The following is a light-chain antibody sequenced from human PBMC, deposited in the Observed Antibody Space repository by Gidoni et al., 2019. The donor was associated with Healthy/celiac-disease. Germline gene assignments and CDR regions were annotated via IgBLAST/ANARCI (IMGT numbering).Light chain of an antibody. CDR3: QSYDSSLSGYV. CDR1: SSNIGAGYD. V-gene: IGLV1-40*01. Sequence: QSVLTQPPSVSGAPGQRVTISCTGSSSNIGAGYDVPWYQQLPGTAPNLLLYGNSNRPSGVPDRFSGSKSGTSASLAITGLQAEDEADYYCQSYDSSLSGYVFGTGTKVTVL. J-gene: IGLJ1*01. CDR2: GNS.